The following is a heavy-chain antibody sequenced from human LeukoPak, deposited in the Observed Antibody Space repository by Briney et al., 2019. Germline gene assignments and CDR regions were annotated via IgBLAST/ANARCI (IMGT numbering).Heavy chain of an antibody. Sequence: GGSLRLSCAASGFSFTESGMHWVRQAPGRGLEWLAFIQFHGSDIFYADSVEGRFTITRDNSRNTLYLQMNSLRPEDTAVYYCAIDNPIEKVPGLGPGSWGQGTLVTVSS. CDR1: GFSFTESG. V-gene: IGHV3-30*02. CDR3: AIDNPIEKVPGLGPGS. J-gene: IGHJ5*02. CDR2: IQFHGSDI. D-gene: IGHD2-2*01.